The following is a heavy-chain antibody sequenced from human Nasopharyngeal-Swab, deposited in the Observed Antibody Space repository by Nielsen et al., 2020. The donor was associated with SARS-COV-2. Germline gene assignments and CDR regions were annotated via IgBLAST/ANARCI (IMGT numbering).Heavy chain of an antibody. CDR3: AHRLPFYSFDY. CDR1: GFSLSTSGVG. Sequence: SGPTLVKPPQTFTLTCTFSGFSLSTSGVGVGWIRQPPGKALEWLALIYWDDDKRYSPSLKSRLTITKDTSKNQVVLTMTNMDPVDTATYYCAHRLPFYSFDYWGQGTLVTVSS. CDR2: IYWDDDK. D-gene: IGHD3-3*02. V-gene: IGHV2-5*02. J-gene: IGHJ4*02.